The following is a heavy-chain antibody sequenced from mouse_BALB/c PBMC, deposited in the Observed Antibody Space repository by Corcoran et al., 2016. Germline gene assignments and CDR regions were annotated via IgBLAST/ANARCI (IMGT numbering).Heavy chain of an antibody. CDR1: GFNIKDTY. CDR3: ARGDWYFDV. J-gene: IGHJ1*01. V-gene: IGHV14-3*02. Sequence: EVQLQQSGAELVKPGASVKLSCTASGFNIKDTYMHWVKQRPEQGLEWIGRIDPANGNTKYDPKFQGKATITADTSSNTAYLQLSSLTSEDTAVYYCARGDWYFDVWGAGTTVPVSS. CDR2: IDPANGNT.